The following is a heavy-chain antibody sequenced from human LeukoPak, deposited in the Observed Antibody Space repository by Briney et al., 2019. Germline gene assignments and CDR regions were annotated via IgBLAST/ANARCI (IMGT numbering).Heavy chain of an antibody. D-gene: IGHD3/OR15-3a*01. J-gene: IGHJ3*02. CDR2: FHPNSGTA. V-gene: IGHV1-8*03. CDR1: GYTFTTYD. Sequence: ASVTVSCRASGYTFTTYDINWVRQATGQGLEWMGWFHPNSGTAGYAHNFQGRVTITGDTPMSAAYMELSSLRSEDTAVYYCARVTSGFWTGYYDPFDIWGQGTMVTVSS. CDR3: ARVTSGFWTGYYDPFDI.